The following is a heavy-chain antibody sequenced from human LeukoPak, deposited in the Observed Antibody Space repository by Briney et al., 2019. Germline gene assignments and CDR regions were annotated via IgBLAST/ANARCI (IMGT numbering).Heavy chain of an antibody. Sequence: SETLSLTCTVSGGSISSSSYYWGWIRQPPGKGLEWIGSIYYSGSTYYNPSLKSRVTISVDTFKNQFSLKLSSVTAADTAVYYCARLRWELLLGYFDYWGQGTLVTVSS. V-gene: IGHV4-39*01. CDR3: ARLRWELLLGYFDY. D-gene: IGHD1-26*01. CDR2: IYYSGST. CDR1: GGSISSSSYY. J-gene: IGHJ4*02.